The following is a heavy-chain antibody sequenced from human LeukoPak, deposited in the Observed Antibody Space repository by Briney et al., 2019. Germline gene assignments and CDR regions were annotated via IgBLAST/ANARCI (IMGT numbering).Heavy chain of an antibody. Sequence: EASAKVSCKASGYTFSSYGISWVRQAPGQGLEWMGWISAYNGNTNYAQKLQGRVTMTTDTSTSTAYMELRSLRSDDTAVYYCARDWEQWLVGYYYYGVDVWGQGTTVTVSS. CDR2: ISAYNGNT. CDR3: ARDWEQWLVGYYYYGVDV. J-gene: IGHJ6*02. D-gene: IGHD6-19*01. V-gene: IGHV1-18*01. CDR1: GYTFSSYG.